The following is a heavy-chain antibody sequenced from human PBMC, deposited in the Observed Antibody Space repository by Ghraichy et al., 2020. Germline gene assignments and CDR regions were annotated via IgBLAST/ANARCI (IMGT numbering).Heavy chain of an antibody. CDR1: GFTFSSYA. CDR3: AKEWRTYYYDSSGYLFDY. Sequence: GGSLRLSCAASGFTFSSYAMSWVRQAPGKGLEWVSAISGSGGSTYYADSVKGRFTISRDNSKNTLYLQMNSLRAEDTAVYYCAKEWRTYYYDSSGYLFDYWGQGTLVTVSS. D-gene: IGHD3-22*01. J-gene: IGHJ4*02. CDR2: ISGSGGST. V-gene: IGHV3-23*01.